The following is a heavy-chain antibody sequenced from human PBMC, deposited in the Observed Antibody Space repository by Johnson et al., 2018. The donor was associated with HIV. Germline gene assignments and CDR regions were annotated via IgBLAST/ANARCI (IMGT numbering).Heavy chain of an antibody. V-gene: IGHV3-66*01. Sequence: VQLVESGGGLVQPGGSLRLSCAASGFTVSSNYMSCVRQAPGKGLEWVSVIYSGGSTYYADSVKGRFTISRDNSKNTLYLQMNSLRAEDTAVYYCARSSGSYLDDAFDIWGQGTMVTVSS. CDR1: GFTVSSNY. CDR3: ARSSGSYLDDAFDI. CDR2: IYSGGST. J-gene: IGHJ3*02. D-gene: IGHD1-26*01.